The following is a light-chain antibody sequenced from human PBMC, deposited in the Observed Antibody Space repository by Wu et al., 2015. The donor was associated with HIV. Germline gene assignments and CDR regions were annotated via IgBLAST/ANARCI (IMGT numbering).Light chain of an antibody. Sequence: EIVLTQSPGTLSLSPGERATLSCRASQNINSDYLAWYQHKPGQAPRLLIYGASSRATGIPNRFSGSGSGTDFTLTISRLEPEDFAVYYCQQRRYWPLYTFGQGTKLEIK. CDR2: GAS. J-gene: IGKJ2*01. CDR1: QNINSDY. CDR3: QQRRYWPLYT. V-gene: IGKV3D-20*02.